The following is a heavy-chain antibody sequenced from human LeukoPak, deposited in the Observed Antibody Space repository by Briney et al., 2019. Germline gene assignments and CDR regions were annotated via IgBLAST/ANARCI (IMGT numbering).Heavy chain of an antibody. CDR2: IYYSGST. Sequence: PSETSSDISTVSGGSISSYYWSWIRQPPGKGLEWIGYIYYSGSTNYNPSLKSRVTISVDTSKNQFSLKLSSVTAADTAVYYCALMGSGYYYEYWGQGTLVTVSS. D-gene: IGHD3-22*01. J-gene: IGHJ4*02. CDR3: ALMGSGYYYEY. CDR1: GGSISSYY. V-gene: IGHV4-59*01.